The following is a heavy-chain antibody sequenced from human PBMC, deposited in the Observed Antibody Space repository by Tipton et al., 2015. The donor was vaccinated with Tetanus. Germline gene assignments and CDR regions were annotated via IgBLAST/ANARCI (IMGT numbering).Heavy chain of an antibody. CDR2: ISGSGDET. V-gene: IGHV3-23*01. D-gene: IGHD5-12*01. CDR3: ARATGGYRGYDYVDF. Sequence: SLRLSCAASGFTFSSYAMNWVRQSPLRGLEWVSGISGSGDETHYADSVKGRFTISRDNSMNSVYLQMNSLRAEDTAVYYCARATGGYRGYDYVDFWGQGTLVAVSS. CDR1: GFTFSSYA. J-gene: IGHJ4*02.